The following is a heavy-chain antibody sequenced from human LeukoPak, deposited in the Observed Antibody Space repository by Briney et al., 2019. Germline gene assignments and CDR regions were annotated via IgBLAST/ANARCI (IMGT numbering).Heavy chain of an antibody. D-gene: IGHD2-2*01. J-gene: IGHJ6*03. CDR3: AKGGSSSSCSGSSCYYMDV. CDR2: ICSDGSKM. CDR1: GFTFNTYG. Sequence: KPGGSLRLSCAASGFTFNTYGMHWVRQAPGKGLEWVAVICSDGSKMYYADSVKGRFTISKDNSKNTLYLQLNSLRAEDMAVYYCAKGGSSSSCSGSSCYYMDVWGKGTTVTVSS. V-gene: IGHV3-33*06.